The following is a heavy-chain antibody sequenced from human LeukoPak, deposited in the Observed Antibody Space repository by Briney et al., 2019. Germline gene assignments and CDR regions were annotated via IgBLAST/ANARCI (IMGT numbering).Heavy chain of an antibody. CDR2: IYYSGST. D-gene: IGHD6-13*01. CDR1: GGSISSYY. J-gene: IGHJ1*01. Sequence: SETLSLTCTDSGGSISSYYWSWIRQPPGKGLEWIGYIYYSGSTNYNPSLKSRVTISVDTSKNQFSLKLSSVTAADTAVYYCARAAAAAPAEYFQHWGRAPWSPSPQ. V-gene: IGHV4-59*01. CDR3: ARAAAAAPAEYFQH.